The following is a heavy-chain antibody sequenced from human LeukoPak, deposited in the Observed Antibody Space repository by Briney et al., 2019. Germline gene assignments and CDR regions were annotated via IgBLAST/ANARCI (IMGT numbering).Heavy chain of an antibody. CDR2: IIPLLGIA. D-gene: IGHD3-22*01. V-gene: IGHV1-69*04. CDR1: GGTFSSYA. Sequence: SVKVSCKASGGTFSSYAISRVRQAPGQGLEWMGRIIPLLGIANYAQKFQGRVTITADKSTSTAYMELSSLRSEDTAVYYCARVGYYDSSGTPPRSYFDYWGQGTLVTVSS. CDR3: ARVGYYDSSGTPPRSYFDY. J-gene: IGHJ4*02.